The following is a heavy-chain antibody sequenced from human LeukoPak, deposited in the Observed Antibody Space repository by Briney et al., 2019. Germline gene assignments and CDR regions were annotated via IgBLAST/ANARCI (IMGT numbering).Heavy chain of an antibody. CDR2: INTDGSST. J-gene: IGHJ4*02. V-gene: IGHV3-74*01. D-gene: IGHD1-14*01. CDR1: GFTCSTFW. Sequence: GGSLRLSCAASGFTCSTFWMHWVRQTPGKGLAWVSRINTDGSSTSYADSVKGRFTISRDNAKNTLYLQMNSLRAEDTAVYCARDFMYNVNYAGCWGQGTLVTVSS. CDR3: ARDFMYNVNYAGC.